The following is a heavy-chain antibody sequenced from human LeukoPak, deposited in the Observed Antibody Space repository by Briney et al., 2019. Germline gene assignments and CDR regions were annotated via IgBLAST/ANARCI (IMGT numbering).Heavy chain of an antibody. Sequence: GGSLRLSCSVSGFTFSSYAMHWVRQAPGKGLEYVSAISSNGGSTYYADSVKGRFTISRDNSKNTLYLQMSSLRAEDAAVYYCVKDSDIVATNPDYWGQGTLVTVPS. CDR2: ISSNGGST. D-gene: IGHD5-12*01. CDR3: VKDSDIVATNPDY. V-gene: IGHV3-64D*09. CDR1: GFTFSSYA. J-gene: IGHJ4*02.